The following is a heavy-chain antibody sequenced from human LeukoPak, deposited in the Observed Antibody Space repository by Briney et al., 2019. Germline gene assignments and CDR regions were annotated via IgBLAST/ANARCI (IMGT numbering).Heavy chain of an antibody. V-gene: IGHV4-34*01. CDR1: GGSFSGYC. J-gene: IGHJ2*01. CDR2: INHSGST. D-gene: IGHD5-18*01. Sequence: SETLSLTRAVYGGSFSGYCWSWIRQPPGKGLEWIGEINHSGSTNYNPSLKSRVTISVDTSKNQFSLKLSSVTAADTAVYYCARGSGYSYSRAVRVKRDWYFDLWGRGTLVTVSS. CDR3: ARGSGYSYSRAVRVKRDWYFDL.